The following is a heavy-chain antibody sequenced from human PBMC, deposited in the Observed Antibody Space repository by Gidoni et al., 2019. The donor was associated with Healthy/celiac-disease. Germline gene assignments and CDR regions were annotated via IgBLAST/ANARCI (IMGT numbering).Heavy chain of an antibody. CDR2: INHSGST. Sequence: QVQLQQWGAGLFKPSETLSLTCAVYGGSFSGYYWSWIRQPPGKGLECVGEINHSGSTNYNPSLKSRVTISVDTSKNQFSLKLSSVTAADTAVYYCARDTTGYCSGGSCYQILNWFDPWGQGTLVTVSS. D-gene: IGHD2-15*01. CDR1: GGSFSGYY. V-gene: IGHV4-34*01. CDR3: ARDTTGYCSGGSCYQILNWFDP. J-gene: IGHJ5*02.